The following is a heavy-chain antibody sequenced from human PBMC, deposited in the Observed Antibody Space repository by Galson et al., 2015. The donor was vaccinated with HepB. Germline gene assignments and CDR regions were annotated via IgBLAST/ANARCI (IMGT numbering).Heavy chain of an antibody. J-gene: IGHJ6*03. V-gene: IGHV1-3*01. CDR2: INAGNVNT. CDR3: AGDGPLFNILTGYYYYYSMDI. D-gene: IGHD3-9*01. Sequence: SVKVSCKASGYTFTTYAMHWVRQAPGQGLEWMGWINAGNVNTKYSQKFQGRLTITRATSASTDYMELSSQRSKDTAVYYCAGDGPLFNILTGYYYYYSMDIGGKGTTVTVSS. CDR1: GYTFTTYA.